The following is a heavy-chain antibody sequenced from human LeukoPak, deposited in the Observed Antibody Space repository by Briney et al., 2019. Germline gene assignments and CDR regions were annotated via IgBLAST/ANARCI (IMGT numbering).Heavy chain of an antibody. CDR2: IIPIFGTA. J-gene: IGHJ4*02. CDR1: GGTFSSYA. V-gene: IGHV1-69*01. CDR3: AGPGSYGPDFDN. D-gene: IGHD5-18*01. Sequence: SVKVYCKAAGGTFSSYAISWVRQAPGQGLEWMGGIIPIFGTANYAQKFQGRVTITADESTSTAYMELSSLRSEDTAVYYCAGPGSYGPDFDNWGQGTLVTVSS.